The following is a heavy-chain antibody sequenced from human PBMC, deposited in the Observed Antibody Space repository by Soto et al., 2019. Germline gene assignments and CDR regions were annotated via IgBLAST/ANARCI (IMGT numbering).Heavy chain of an antibody. V-gene: IGHV3-23*01. D-gene: IGHD3-22*01. CDR2: ISGSGGST. J-gene: IGHJ6*02. CDR1: GFTFSSYA. CDR3: AKSTDSCGYYRAPYYYYGMDV. Sequence: GGSLRLSCAASGFTFSSYAMSWVRQAPGKGLEWVSAISGSGGSTYYADSVKGRFTISRDNSKNTLYLQMNSLRAEDTAVYYCAKSTDSCGYYRAPYYYYGMDVWGQGTTVTVSS.